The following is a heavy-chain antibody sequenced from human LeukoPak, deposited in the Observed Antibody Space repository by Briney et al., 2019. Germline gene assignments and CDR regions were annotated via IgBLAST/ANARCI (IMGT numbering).Heavy chain of an antibody. J-gene: IGHJ6*04. CDR1: GGSFSGYY. Sequence: SSETLSLTCAVYGGSFSGYYWSWIRQPPGKGLEWIGGINHSGSTNYNPSLKSRVTISVDTSKNQFSLKLSSVTAADTAVYYCARNGLYCSSTSCPNYYYGMDVWGKGTTVTVSS. V-gene: IGHV4-34*01. D-gene: IGHD2-2*01. CDR3: ARNGLYCSSTSCPNYYYGMDV. CDR2: INHSGST.